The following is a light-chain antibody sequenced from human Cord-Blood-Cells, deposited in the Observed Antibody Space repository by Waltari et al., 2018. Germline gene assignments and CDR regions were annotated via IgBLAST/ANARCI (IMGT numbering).Light chain of an antibody. V-gene: IGKV2D-29*01. CDR1: QSLLHSDGKTY. Sequence: DIVMTQTPLSLSVTPGQPASISCKSSQSLLHSDGKTYLYWYLQKPGQPPQLLIYEVSXXXXXXXXXFSXSGSGTDFTLKISRVEAEDVGVYYCMQSIQLPLTFGGGTKVEIK. CDR3: MQSIQLPLT. J-gene: IGKJ4*01. CDR2: EVS.